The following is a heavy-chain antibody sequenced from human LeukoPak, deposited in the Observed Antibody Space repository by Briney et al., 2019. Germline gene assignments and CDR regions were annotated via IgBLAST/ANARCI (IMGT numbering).Heavy chain of an antibody. Sequence: PGGSLRLSCAASGFTFSSYAMSWVRQAPGKGLEWVSAVTTSGGHTYYADSVKGRFTISRDNSKNTLYLQMNSLRAEDTAVYYCAEGGTYYYDSSGYHDYWGQGTLVTVSS. V-gene: IGHV3-23*01. CDR2: VTTSGGHT. CDR1: GFTFSSYA. J-gene: IGHJ4*02. D-gene: IGHD3-22*01. CDR3: AEGGTYYYDSSGYHDY.